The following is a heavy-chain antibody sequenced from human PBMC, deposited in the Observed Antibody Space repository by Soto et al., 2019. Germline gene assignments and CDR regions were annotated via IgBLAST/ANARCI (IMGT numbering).Heavy chain of an antibody. CDR3: ARISNGYYNEGTCYSCDYMGV. J-gene: IGHJ6*03. D-gene: IGHD4-17*01. Sequence: SGPSLVNPTQTLTLTCTFSGFSLSTSGMCVSWIRQPPGKALEWLARIDWDDDKYYSTSLKTRLTISKDTSKNQVVLTMTNMDPVDTATYYCARISNGYYNEGTCYSCDYMGVWGKGTKVTVAS. V-gene: IGHV2-70*11. CDR1: GFSLSTSGMC. CDR2: IDWDDDK.